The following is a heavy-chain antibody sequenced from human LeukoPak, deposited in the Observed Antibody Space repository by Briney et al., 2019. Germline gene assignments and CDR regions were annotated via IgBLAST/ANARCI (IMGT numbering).Heavy chain of an antibody. Sequence: PSETLSLTCAVYGGSFGGYYWSWIRQPPGKGLEWIGEINHSGSTNYNLSLKSRVTISVDTSKNQFSLKLSSVTAADTAVYYCARGRGQWLVHDKATFDHWGQGTLVTVSS. D-gene: IGHD6-19*01. J-gene: IGHJ4*02. CDR1: GGSFGGYY. CDR2: INHSGST. V-gene: IGHV4-34*01. CDR3: ARGRGQWLVHDKATFDH.